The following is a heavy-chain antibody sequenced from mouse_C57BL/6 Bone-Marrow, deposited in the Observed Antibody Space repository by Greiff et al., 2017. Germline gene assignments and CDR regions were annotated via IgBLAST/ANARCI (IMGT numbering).Heavy chain of an antibody. CDR1: GFTFSSYA. J-gene: IGHJ4*01. CDR2: ISSGGDYI. V-gene: IGHV5-9-1*02. CDR3: TREGWLLFYYAMDY. D-gene: IGHD2-3*01. Sequence: DVMLVESGEGLVKPGGSLKLSCEASGFTFSSYAMSWVRQTPEKRLEWVAYISSGGDYIYYADTVKGRFTISRDNARNTLYLQMSSLKSEDTAMYCCTREGWLLFYYAMDYWGQGTSVTVSA.